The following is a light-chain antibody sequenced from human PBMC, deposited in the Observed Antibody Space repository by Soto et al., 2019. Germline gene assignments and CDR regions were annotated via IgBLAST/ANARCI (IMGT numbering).Light chain of an antibody. J-gene: IGLJ1*01. CDR3: TSYPGDHPRFYV. CDR2: DVG. Sequence: QSVLAQPASVSGSPGQSITISCTGTRYDVGTYNYVSWYQHHPGQAPKLIIYDVGSRPSGVSHRFSGSKSGITASLAISGLQAKDEVDYYCTSYPGDHPRFYVFGTGTKLTVL. V-gene: IGLV2-14*03. CDR1: RYDVGTYNY.